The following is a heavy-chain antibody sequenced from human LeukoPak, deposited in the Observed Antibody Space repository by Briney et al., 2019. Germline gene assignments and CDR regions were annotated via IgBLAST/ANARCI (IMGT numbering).Heavy chain of an antibody. Sequence: GGSLRLSCAASGFTFSSYSMNWVRQAPGKGLEWVSSISSSSSYIYYADSVKGRFTISRDNAKNSLFLQMNSLRVEDTAVYYCARDRGYTSEFDYWGQGTLLTVSS. CDR3: ARDRGYTSEFDY. D-gene: IGHD5-18*01. J-gene: IGHJ4*02. CDR2: ISSSSSYI. V-gene: IGHV3-21*01. CDR1: GFTFSSYS.